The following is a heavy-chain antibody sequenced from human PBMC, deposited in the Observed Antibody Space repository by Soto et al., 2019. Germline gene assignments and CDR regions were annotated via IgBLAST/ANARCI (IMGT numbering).Heavy chain of an antibody. D-gene: IGHD5-18*01. CDR1: SGTFSSYA. CDR2: IIPIFGTA. J-gene: IGHJ6*02. Sequence: ASVKVSCKASSGTFSSYAISWVRQAPGQGLEWMGGIIPIFGTANYAQKFQGRVTITADESTSTAYMELSSLRSEDTAVYYCARIRGYSYGDYYYGMDVWGQGTTVTVSS. CDR3: ARIRGYSYGDYYYGMDV. V-gene: IGHV1-69*13.